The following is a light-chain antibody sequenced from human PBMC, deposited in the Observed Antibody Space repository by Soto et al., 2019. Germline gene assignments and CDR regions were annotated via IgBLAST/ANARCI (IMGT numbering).Light chain of an antibody. Sequence: DIIMTQSPATLSVSPGERATLSCRASQSVASNLAWYQQKVGQAPRLLIYGASTRATGIPATFSGSGSGTEFTRSITSLRSEDFAVYYCQQYNDWPRTFGQGTKVEIK. CDR1: QSVASN. CDR3: QQYNDWPRT. J-gene: IGKJ1*01. V-gene: IGKV3-15*01. CDR2: GAS.